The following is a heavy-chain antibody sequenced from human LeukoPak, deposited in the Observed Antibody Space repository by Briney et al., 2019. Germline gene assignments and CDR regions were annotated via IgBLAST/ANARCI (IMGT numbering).Heavy chain of an antibody. Sequence: GASVKVTCKGSGCTFTNYDINWVRQATGHGLEWMGWLNPNSGNTGYAQKFQGRVTMTRNTSISTAYMELSSLRSEDTAVYYCARGLTYYYGSGSYRHFDYWGQGTLVTVSS. V-gene: IGHV1-8*01. CDR3: ARGLTYYYGSGSYRHFDY. CDR1: GCTFTNYD. J-gene: IGHJ4*02. CDR2: LNPNSGNT. D-gene: IGHD3-10*01.